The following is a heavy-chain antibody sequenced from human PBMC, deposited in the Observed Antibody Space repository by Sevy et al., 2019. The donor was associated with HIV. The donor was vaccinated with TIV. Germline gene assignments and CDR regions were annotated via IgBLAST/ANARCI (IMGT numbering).Heavy chain of an antibody. CDR2: ITYDGRKT. CDR1: GFTFTSYG. CDR3: AKDLNVVLVLIASPDY. V-gene: IGHV3-30*02. J-gene: IGHJ4*02. Sequence: GGSLRLSCAASGFTFTSYGMHWVRQAPGKGLEWVTFITYDGRKTYYAESVKGRFTISRDDSKNTLYLQMNSLRAEDTALYYCAKDLNVVLVLIASPDYWGQGTLVTVSS. D-gene: IGHD2-2*01.